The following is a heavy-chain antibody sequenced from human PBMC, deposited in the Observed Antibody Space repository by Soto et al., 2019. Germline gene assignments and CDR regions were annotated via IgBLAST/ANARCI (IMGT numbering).Heavy chain of an antibody. Sequence: KQSQTLSLTCTVSGASISSYYWTWIRQPPGKGLEWIGCVYYSGNTNYNPSLKSRVTTSVDTSKNQFSLRLSSVTAADTAVYYCARVRVAAAGIDYWGQGTLVTVSS. CDR3: ARVRVAAAGIDY. CDR2: VYYSGNT. CDR1: GASISSYY. D-gene: IGHD2-15*01. V-gene: IGHV4-59*01. J-gene: IGHJ4*02.